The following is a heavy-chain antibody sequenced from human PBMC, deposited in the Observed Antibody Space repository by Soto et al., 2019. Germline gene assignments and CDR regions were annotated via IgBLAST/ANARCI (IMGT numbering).Heavy chain of an antibody. CDR3: ARDLKPPRAPNWFDP. V-gene: IGHV3-21*01. CDR1: GFTFSSYS. D-gene: IGHD1-26*01. Sequence: GGSLRLSCAASGFTFSSYSMNWVRQAPGKWLEWVSSISSSSSYIYYADSVKGRFTISRDNAKNSLYLQMNSLRAEDTAVYYCARDLKPPRAPNWFDPWGQGTLVTVSS. J-gene: IGHJ5*02. CDR2: ISSSSSYI.